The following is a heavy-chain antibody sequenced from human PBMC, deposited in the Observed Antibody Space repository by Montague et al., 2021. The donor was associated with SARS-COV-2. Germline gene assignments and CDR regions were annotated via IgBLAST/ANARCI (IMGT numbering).Heavy chain of an antibody. CDR2: IYEGDTT. J-gene: IGHJ4*02. CDR3: VTPGKTAVAGQFDY. CDR1: GGSIRSTTFY. V-gene: IGHV4-39*07. Sequence: SETLSLTRTLSGGSIRSTTFYWGWIRLSPGKGLEWIGNIYEGDTTYYXPSLKSRVAISLDTPNNQFSLKITSLIVADTAIYYCVTPGKTAVAGQFDYWGPGILVTVSS. D-gene: IGHD6-19*01.